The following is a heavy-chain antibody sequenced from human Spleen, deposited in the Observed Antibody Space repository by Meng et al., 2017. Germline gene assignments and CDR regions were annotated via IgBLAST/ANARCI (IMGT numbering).Heavy chain of an antibody. D-gene: IGHD5/OR15-5a*01. J-gene: IGHJ4*02. CDR3: ARGSVSLDS. V-gene: IGHV4-59*01. CDR1: GDSISSFY. CDR2: VSHSGIT. Sequence: SETLSLTCTVSGDSISSFYWSWIRQPPGKALEWIGYVSHSGITTYNPSLKSRVIMSIDASKSQFSLKVYSVTTADTAVYYCARGSVSLDSWGQGALVTVSS.